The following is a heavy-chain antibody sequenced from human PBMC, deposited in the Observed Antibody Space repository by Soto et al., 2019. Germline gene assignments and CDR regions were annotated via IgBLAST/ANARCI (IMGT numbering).Heavy chain of an antibody. CDR3: ARCDYDSSGYYSRGRGMDV. CDR2: ISGSGGST. CDR1: GFTFSSYA. J-gene: IGHJ6*02. V-gene: IGHV3-23*01. Sequence: GGSLRLSCAASGFTFSSYAMSWVRQAPGKGLEWVSAISGSGGSTYYADSVKGRFTISRDNSKNTLYLQMNSLRAEDTAVYYCARCDYDSSGYYSRGRGMDVWGQGTTVTVSS. D-gene: IGHD3-22*01.